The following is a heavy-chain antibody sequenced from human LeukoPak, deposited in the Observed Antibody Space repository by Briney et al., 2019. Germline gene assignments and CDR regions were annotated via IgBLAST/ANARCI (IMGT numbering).Heavy chain of an antibody. CDR2: IYPGDSDT. V-gene: IGHV5-51*01. J-gene: IGHJ6*03. CDR1: GYSFTSYW. D-gene: IGHD3-3*01. CDR3: ARLVRDFWGFDKKGPMDV. Sequence: GESLKISCKGSGYSFTSYWIGWVRQMPGKGLEWMGIIYPGDSDTRYSPSFQGQVTISADKSISTAYLQWSSLKATDTAMYYCARLVRDFWGFDKKGPMDVWGKGTTVTVSS.